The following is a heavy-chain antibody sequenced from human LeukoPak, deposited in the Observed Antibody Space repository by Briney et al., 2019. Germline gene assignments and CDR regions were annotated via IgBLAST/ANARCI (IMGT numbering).Heavy chain of an antibody. CDR1: GGTFSSYA. V-gene: IGHV1-69*13. D-gene: IGHD1-7*01. CDR3: AREKTRRGARDAFDI. Sequence: ASVKVSCKASGGTFSSYAICWVRQAPGQGLEWMGGIIPIFGTANYAQKFQGRVTITADESTSTDYMELSSLRSEDTDVYYCAREKTRRGARDAFDIWGQGTMVTVSS. J-gene: IGHJ3*02. CDR2: IIPIFGTA.